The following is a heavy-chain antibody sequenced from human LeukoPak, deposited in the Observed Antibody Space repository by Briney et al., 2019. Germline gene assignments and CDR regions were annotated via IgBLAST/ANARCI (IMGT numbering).Heavy chain of an antibody. D-gene: IGHD3-10*01. J-gene: IGHJ6*03. CDR2: IYTSGST. CDR1: GGSISSGSYY. Sequence: SQTLSLTCTVSGGSISSGSYYWSWIRQPAGKGLEWIGRIYTSGSTNYNPSLKSRVTISVDTSKNQFSLKLSSVTAADTAVYYCARDIGVGYYYYYMDVWGKGTTVTVSS. CDR3: ARDIGVGYYYYYMDV. V-gene: IGHV4-61*02.